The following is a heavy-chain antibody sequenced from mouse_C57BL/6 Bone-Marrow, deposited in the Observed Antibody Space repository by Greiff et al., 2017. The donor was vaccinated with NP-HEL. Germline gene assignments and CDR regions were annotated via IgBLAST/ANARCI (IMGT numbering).Heavy chain of an antibody. V-gene: IGHV1-80*01. J-gene: IGHJ3*01. CDR2: IYPGDGDT. CDR1: GYAFSSYW. CDR3: ARATGFAY. Sequence: VKLVESGAELVKPGASVKISCKASGYAFSSYWMNWVKQRPGKGLEWIGQIYPGDGDTNYNGKFKGKATLTADKSSSTAYMQLSSLTSEDSAVYFCARATGFAYWGQGTLVTVSA. D-gene: IGHD1-1*01.